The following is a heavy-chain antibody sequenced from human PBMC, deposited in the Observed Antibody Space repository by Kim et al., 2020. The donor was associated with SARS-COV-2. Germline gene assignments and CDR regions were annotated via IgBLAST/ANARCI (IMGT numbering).Heavy chain of an antibody. J-gene: IGHJ4*02. CDR1: GFTFSSYA. CDR3: ASHYGDYPFDY. Sequence: GGSLRLSCAASGFTFSSYAMHWVRQAPGKGLEWVAVISYDGSNKYYADSVKGRFTISRDNSKNTLYLQMNSLRAEDTAVYYCASHYGDYPFDYWGQGTLVTVSS. D-gene: IGHD4-17*01. V-gene: IGHV3-30*04. CDR2: ISYDGSNK.